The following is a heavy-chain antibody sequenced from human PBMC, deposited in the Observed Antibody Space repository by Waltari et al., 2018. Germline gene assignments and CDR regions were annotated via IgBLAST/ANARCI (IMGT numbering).Heavy chain of an antibody. CDR2: LFPLDFVT. CDR1: GYTFANYW. Sequence: EVQLVQSGAELKKPGQSLKISCQASGYTFANYWIAWVRQRPGKGLGWMGLLFPLDFVTRHSPSVQGHVTFSVDKSGNTAYLQWGSLKASDTAKYYCARMERDLWSGKDHNMDMDVWCEGTTV. D-gene: IGHD3-3*01. J-gene: IGHJ6*03. V-gene: IGHV5-51*03. CDR3: ARMERDLWSGKDHNMDMDV.